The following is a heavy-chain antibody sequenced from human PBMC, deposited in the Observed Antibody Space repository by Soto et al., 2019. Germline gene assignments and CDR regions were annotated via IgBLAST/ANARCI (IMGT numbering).Heavy chain of an antibody. D-gene: IGHD3-22*01. CDR2: ISGDGSQT. CDR3: VRGYFYDNAGPYFDY. J-gene: IGHJ4*02. V-gene: IGHV3-74*01. CDR1: GFTFNTYW. Sequence: GGSLRLSCAASGFTFNTYWMHWVRQAPGKGPVWVSRISGDGSQTRYADSVQGRFTISRDNAKNTLYLQMNSPRAEDTAVYYCVRGYFYDNAGPYFDYWGQGTLVTSPQ.